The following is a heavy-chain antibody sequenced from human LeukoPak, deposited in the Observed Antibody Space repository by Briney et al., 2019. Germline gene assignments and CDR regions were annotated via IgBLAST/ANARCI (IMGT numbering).Heavy chain of an antibody. V-gene: IGHV3-53*01. Sequence: GGSLRLSCAASGFTVSSNYMSWVRRAPGKGLEWVSCIYSGGGTFYADSVKGRFTFSRDNSKNTLYLQMNNLRAEDTAVYYCARVTLSGGPVAAYFDYWGQGTLVTVSS. CDR3: ARVTLSGGPVAAYFDY. CDR1: GFTVSSNY. CDR2: IYSGGGT. J-gene: IGHJ4*02. D-gene: IGHD6-19*01.